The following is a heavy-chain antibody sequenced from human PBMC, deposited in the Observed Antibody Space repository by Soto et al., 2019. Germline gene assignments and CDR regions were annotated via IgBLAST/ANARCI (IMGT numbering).Heavy chain of an antibody. V-gene: IGHV4-30-4*01. CDR3: AREEGSGWSIDAFDI. D-gene: IGHD6-19*01. Sequence: QVQLQESGPGLVKPSQTLSLTCTVSGGSISSGDYYWSWIRQPPGKGLEWIGYISYSGSTYYNPSLQSRVTISVDTSKNQFSLKLSSVTAADTAVYYCAREEGSGWSIDAFDIWGQGTMVTVSS. J-gene: IGHJ3*02. CDR1: GGSISSGDYY. CDR2: ISYSGST.